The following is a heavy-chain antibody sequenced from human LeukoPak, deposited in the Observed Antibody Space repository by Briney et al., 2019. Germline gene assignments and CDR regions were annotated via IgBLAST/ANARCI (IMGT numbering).Heavy chain of an antibody. CDR1: GFTFSSYW. V-gene: IGHV3-74*01. Sequence: GGSLRLSCAASGFTFSSYWMHCVRQAPGQGLVWVSRINSDGSSTSYADSVKGRFTISRDNAKNTLYLQMNSLRAEDTAVYYCARDPAPLDSSSWKDYWGQGTLVTVSS. CDR2: INSDGSST. J-gene: IGHJ4*02. D-gene: IGHD6-13*01. CDR3: ARDPAPLDSSSWKDY.